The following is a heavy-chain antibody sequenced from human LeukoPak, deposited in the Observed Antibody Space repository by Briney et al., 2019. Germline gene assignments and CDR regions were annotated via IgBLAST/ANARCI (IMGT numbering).Heavy chain of an antibody. CDR2: INSDGGKT. D-gene: IGHD6-19*01. CDR1: GFTFSRYW. V-gene: IGHV3-74*01. Sequence: GWSLRLSCAASGFTFSRYWMHWVRQAPGKGLVWVSRINSDGGKTSYADSVKGRFTISRDNTKTTLYLRMNSLRAEDTAVYYCARDSGQLYFDLWGRGTLVTASS. J-gene: IGHJ2*01. CDR3: ARDSGQLYFDL.